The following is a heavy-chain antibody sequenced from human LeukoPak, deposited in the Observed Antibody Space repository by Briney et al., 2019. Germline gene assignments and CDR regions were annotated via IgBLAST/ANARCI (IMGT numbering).Heavy chain of an antibody. CDR2: ISWNSGSI. D-gene: IGHD2-2*01. V-gene: IGHV3-9*01. CDR3: AKALTPAAMMHDAFDI. CDR1: EFTFDDYA. Sequence: TGGSLRLSCAASEFTFDDYAMHWVRQAPGKGLEWVSGISWNSGSIGYADSVKGRFTVSRDNAKNSLYLQMNSLRAEDTALYYCAKALTPAAMMHDAFDIWGQGTMVTVSS. J-gene: IGHJ3*02.